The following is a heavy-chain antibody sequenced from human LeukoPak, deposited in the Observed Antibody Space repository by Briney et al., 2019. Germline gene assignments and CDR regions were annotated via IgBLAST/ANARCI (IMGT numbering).Heavy chain of an antibody. CDR3: ARVGYSGSYFGYNDY. CDR2: INPSGGST. Sequence: GASAKVSCKASGGTFSSYAISWVRQAPGQGLEWMGIINPSGGSTSYAQKSQGRVTMTRDMSTSTVYMELSSLRSEDTAVYYCARVGYSGSYFGYNDYWGQGTLVTVSS. J-gene: IGHJ4*02. D-gene: IGHD1-26*01. CDR1: GGTFSSYA. V-gene: IGHV1-46*01.